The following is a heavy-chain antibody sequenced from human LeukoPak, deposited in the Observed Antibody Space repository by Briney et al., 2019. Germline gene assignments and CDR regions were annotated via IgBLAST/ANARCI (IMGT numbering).Heavy chain of an antibody. V-gene: IGHV3-30*18. D-gene: IGHD3-22*01. J-gene: IGHJ4*02. CDR2: ISYDGSNK. CDR1: GFTFSSYG. Sequence: GGSLRLSCAASGFTFSSYGMHWVRQAPGKGLEWVAVISYDGSNKYYAGSVKGRFTISRDNSKNTPYLQMNSLRAEDTAVYYCAKARPYYYDSSGSSAFDYWGQGTLVTVSS. CDR3: AKARPYYYDSSGSSAFDY.